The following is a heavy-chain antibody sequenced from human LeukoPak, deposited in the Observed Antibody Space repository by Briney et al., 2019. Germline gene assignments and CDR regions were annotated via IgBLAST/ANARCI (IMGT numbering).Heavy chain of an antibody. CDR2: INHSGST. CDR3: ASLAHYYYGSGSSRYDY. D-gene: IGHD3-10*01. J-gene: IGHJ4*02. V-gene: IGHV4-34*01. CDR1: GGPFSGYY. Sequence: PSETLSLTCAVYGGPFSGYYWSWIRQPPGKGLEWIGEINHSGSTNYNPSLKSRVTISVDTSKNQFSPKLSSVTAADTAVYYCASLAHYYYGSGSSRYDYWGQGTLVTVSS.